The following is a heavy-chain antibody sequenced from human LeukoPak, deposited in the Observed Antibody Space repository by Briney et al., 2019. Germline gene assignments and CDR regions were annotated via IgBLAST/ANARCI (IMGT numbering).Heavy chain of an antibody. D-gene: IGHD6-19*01. V-gene: IGHV1-2*02. CDR2: INPDSGGT. CDR3: ARDEITVAGTGFDY. Sequence: ASVTVSCTASGYTFTGYYMQWVRQAPGQGREWMGWINPDSGGTNYAQKFQGRVTLTRDTSISTAYMELSRLRSDDTAVYYCARDEITVAGTGFDYWGQGTLVAVSS. J-gene: IGHJ4*02. CDR1: GYTFTGYY.